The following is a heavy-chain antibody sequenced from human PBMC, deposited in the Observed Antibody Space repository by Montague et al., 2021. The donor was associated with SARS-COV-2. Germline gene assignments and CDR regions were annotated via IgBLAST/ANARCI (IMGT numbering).Heavy chain of an antibody. Sequence: SETLSLTCTVSFGSISTYYWSWIRQPPGKGLEWIGFIFYNGSTKYNPSLKGRVSISVDTSKNQFSLKLSSVTAADTADYYCARQDAWAYCVAEGYWGCFDSWGQGTLVTVSS. CDR3: ARQDAWAYCVAEGYWGCFDS. CDR2: IFYNGST. J-gene: IGHJ5*01. D-gene: IGHD2-21*01. V-gene: IGHV4-59*01. CDR1: FGSISTYY.